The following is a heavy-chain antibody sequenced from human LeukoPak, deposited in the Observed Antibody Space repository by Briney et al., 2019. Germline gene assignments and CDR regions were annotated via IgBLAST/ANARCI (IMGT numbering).Heavy chain of an antibody. Sequence: QAGGSLRLSCAASGFTFSSYAMSWVRQAPGKGLEWVSAISGSDGSTYYADSVKGRFTISRDNSKNTLYLHMNSLRAEDTAVYFCAKGSKAVLFTRDHYMDVWGKGTTVTISS. V-gene: IGHV3-23*01. D-gene: IGHD6-19*01. CDR2: ISGSDGST. J-gene: IGHJ6*03. CDR1: GFTFSSYA. CDR3: AKGSKAVLFTRDHYMDV.